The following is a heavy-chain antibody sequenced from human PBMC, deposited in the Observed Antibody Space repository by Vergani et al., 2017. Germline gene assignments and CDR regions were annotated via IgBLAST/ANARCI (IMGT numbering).Heavy chain of an antibody. CDR1: ESTFSDYN. Sequence: QVQLMQSGPVMKKPGGSMKVSCQASESTFSDYNIHWVRQAPGQGLQWMGWISPKTGDTVCLQRFQDRVTMTRDASTKTVYLKMTRLTSDDTAIYYCAHSWNFGRRDWFDSWGPGTLVTVSS. CDR3: AHSWNFGRRDWFDS. V-gene: IGHV1-2*02. CDR2: ISPKTGDT. D-gene: IGHD1-26*01. J-gene: IGHJ5*01.